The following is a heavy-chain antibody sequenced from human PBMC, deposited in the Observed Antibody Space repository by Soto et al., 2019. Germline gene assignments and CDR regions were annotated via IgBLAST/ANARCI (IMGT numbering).Heavy chain of an antibody. CDR3: ARVRCSSTSCSSFDY. V-gene: IGHV4-59*01. D-gene: IGHD2-2*01. CDR1: GGSISSYY. J-gene: IGHJ4*02. CDR2: IYYSGST. Sequence: SETLSLTCTVSGGSISSYYWSWIRQPPGKGLEWIGYIYYSGSTNYNPSLKSRVTISVDTSKNQFSLKLSSVTAADTAVYYCARVRCSSTSCSSFDYWGQGTLVTVSS.